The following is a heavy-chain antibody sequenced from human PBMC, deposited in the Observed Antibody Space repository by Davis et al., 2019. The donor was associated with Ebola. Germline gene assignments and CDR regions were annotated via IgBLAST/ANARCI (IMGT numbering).Heavy chain of an antibody. Sequence: PGGSLRLSCAASGFTFSSYGMHWVRQAPGKGLEWVAVIWYDGSNKYYADSVKGRFTISRDNSENMLYLQMNSLRAEDTAVYYCAKDLGDCISSSCLIFDYWGQGTLVTVSS. D-gene: IGHD2-2*01. CDR3: AKDLGDCISSSCLIFDY. J-gene: IGHJ4*02. CDR2: IWYDGSNK. CDR1: GFTFSSYG. V-gene: IGHV3-33*06.